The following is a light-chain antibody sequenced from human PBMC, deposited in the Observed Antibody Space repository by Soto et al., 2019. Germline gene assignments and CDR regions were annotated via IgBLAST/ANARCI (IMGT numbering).Light chain of an antibody. V-gene: IGKV3-20*01. J-gene: IGKJ5*01. CDR2: DSS. CDR3: QQYGSSPSIT. CDR1: QSVNIY. Sequence: EIVLTQSPATLSLSPGERATLSCRASQSVNIYLAWYQQKPGQAPRLLIYDSSTRASGVPDRFDGGGSGTDFTLTITSLEPEDFAVYYCQQYGSSPSITFGQGTRLEIK.